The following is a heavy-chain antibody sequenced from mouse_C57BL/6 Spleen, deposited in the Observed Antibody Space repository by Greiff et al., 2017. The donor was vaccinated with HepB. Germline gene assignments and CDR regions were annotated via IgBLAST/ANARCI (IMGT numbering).Heavy chain of an antibody. V-gene: IGHV1-55*01. J-gene: IGHJ4*01. D-gene: IGHD2-4*01. CDR2: IYPGSGST. Sequence: VQLQQPGAELVKPGASVKMSCKASGYTFTSYWITWVKQRPGQGLEWIGDIYPGSGSTNYNEKFKSKATLTVDTSSSTAYMQLRSLTSEDSAVYYCARSYDYDDYAMDYWGQGTSVTVSS. CDR3: ARSYDYDDYAMDY. CDR1: GYTFTSYW.